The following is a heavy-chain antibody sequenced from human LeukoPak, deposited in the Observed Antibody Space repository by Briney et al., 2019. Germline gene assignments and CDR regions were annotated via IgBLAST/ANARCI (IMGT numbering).Heavy chain of an antibody. V-gene: IGHV5-51*01. J-gene: IGHJ3*02. D-gene: IGHD5-18*01. CDR2: IYPGDSDT. Sequence: GESLKISCKGSGYSFTSCWIGWVRQMPGKGLEWMGIIYPGDSDTRYSPSFQGQVTISADKSISTAYLQWSSLKASDTAMYYCARERGYSYGRDAFDIWGQGAMVTVSS. CDR1: GYSFTSCW. CDR3: ARERGYSYGRDAFDI.